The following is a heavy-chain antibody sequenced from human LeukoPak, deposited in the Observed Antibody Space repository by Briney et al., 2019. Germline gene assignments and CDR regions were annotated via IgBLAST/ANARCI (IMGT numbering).Heavy chain of an antibody. J-gene: IGHJ5*02. CDR1: GGSINNYF. D-gene: IGHD5-12*01. CDR2: IYHSGST. CDR3: ARVRGIVATRNWFDP. V-gene: IGHV4-38-2*02. Sequence: SETLSLTCTVSGGSINNYFWSWIRQPPGKGLEWIGSIYHSGSTYYNPSLKSRVTISVDTSKNQFSLKLSSVTAADTAVYYCARVRGIVATRNWFDPWGQGTLVTVSS.